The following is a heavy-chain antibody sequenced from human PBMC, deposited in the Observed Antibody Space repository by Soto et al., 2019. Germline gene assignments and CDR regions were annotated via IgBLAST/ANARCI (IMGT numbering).Heavy chain of an antibody. D-gene: IGHD4-4*01. CDR1: GFTVSTYA. CDR3: VRDPSGEWLQSTYYYGMDV. CDR2: ISSNGGST. J-gene: IGHJ6*02. Sequence: PGGSLRLSCSASGFTVSTYAMHWVRQAPGKGLEYVSAISSNGGSTYCGDSVKGRFTISRDNSKNTLYLQMSSLRGEDTAVYFCVRDPSGEWLQSTYYYGMDVWGQGTTVTVSS. V-gene: IGHV3-64D*06.